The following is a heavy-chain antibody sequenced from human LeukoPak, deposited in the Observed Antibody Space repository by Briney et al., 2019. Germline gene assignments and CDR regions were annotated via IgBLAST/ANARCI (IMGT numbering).Heavy chain of an antibody. CDR3: ATTTIRLGY. CDR1: GGSISSFY. CDR2: IYYSGST. V-gene: IGHV4-59*12. J-gene: IGHJ4*02. D-gene: IGHD1-26*01. Sequence: SETLSLTCTVSGGSISSFYWSWIRQPPGKGLEWIGYIYYSGSTSYNPSLKSRVTISVDTSNNQFSLKLSSVTAADTAVYYCATTTIRLGYWGQGTLVTVSS.